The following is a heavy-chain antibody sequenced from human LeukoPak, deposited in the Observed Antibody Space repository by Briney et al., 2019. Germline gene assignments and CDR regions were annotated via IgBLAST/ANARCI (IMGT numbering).Heavy chain of an antibody. CDR2: ISSSSSYI. J-gene: IGHJ4*02. CDR1: GFTFSSYS. D-gene: IGHD2-2*01. V-gene: IGHV3-21*01. Sequence: PGGSLRLSCAASGFTFSSYSMNWVRQAPGKGLEWVSSISSSSSYIYYADSVKGRFTISRDNAKNSLYLQMNSLRAEDTAVYYCARGERGLYCSSTSCYPVLGGQGTLVTVS. CDR3: ARGERGLYCSSTSCYPVL.